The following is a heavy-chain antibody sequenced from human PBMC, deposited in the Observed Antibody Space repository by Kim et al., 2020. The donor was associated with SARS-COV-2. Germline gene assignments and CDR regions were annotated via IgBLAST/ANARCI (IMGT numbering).Heavy chain of an antibody. V-gene: IGHV3-30*04. CDR2: ISYDGSNK. D-gene: IGHD2-21*01. Sequence: GGSLRLSCAASGFTFSSYAMHWVRQAPGKGLEWVAVISYDGSNKYYADSVKGRFTISRDNSKNTLYLQMNSLRAEDTAVYYCARDHSYDFVDYWGQGTLVTVSS. J-gene: IGHJ4*02. CDR1: GFTFSSYA. CDR3: ARDHSYDFVDY.